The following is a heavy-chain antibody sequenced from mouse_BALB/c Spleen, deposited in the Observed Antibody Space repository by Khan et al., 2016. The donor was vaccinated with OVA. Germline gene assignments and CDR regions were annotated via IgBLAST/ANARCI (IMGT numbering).Heavy chain of an antibody. CDR3: ARTGYYDCGY. CDR2: ISSGSSTI. J-gene: IGHJ2*01. CDR1: GFTFSGFG. Sequence: EVELVESGGGLVQPGGSRKLSCAASGFTFSGFGMHWVRQAPEKGLEWVAYISSGSSTIYYADTVKGRFTISRDNPKNTLFLQMASLRSEDTAMYYCARTGYYDCGYWGQGTTLTVSS. V-gene: IGHV5-17*02. D-gene: IGHD2-3*01.